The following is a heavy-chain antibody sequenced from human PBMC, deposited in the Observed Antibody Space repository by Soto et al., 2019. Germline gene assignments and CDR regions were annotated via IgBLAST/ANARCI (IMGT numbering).Heavy chain of an antibody. D-gene: IGHD2-2*01. CDR1: GYAFNKHG. V-gene: IGHV1-18*01. Sequence: QIQLVQSGAEVKKAGASVKVSCKASGYAFNKHGISWVRQAPGQGLEWMGWISTDSDRADYAQKFQSRLTITTDTSTTTAYMDLRSLRSDDTAIYFCVRDLDCSSFSCLDSFDIWGQGTMVSVSS. J-gene: IGHJ3*02. CDR2: ISTDSDRA. CDR3: VRDLDCSSFSCLDSFDI.